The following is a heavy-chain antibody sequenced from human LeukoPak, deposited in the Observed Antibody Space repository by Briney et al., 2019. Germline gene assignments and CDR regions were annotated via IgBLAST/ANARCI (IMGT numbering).Heavy chain of an antibody. Sequence: SVKVSCKASGGTLSSYAISWVRQAPGQGLEWMGGSIPIFGTANYAQKFQGRVTITADESTSTAYMELSSLRSEDTAVYYCASQPGYGDAFDIWGEGTMVTVSS. CDR2: SIPIFGTA. D-gene: IGHD6-13*01. CDR1: GGTLSSYA. CDR3: ASQPGYGDAFDI. V-gene: IGHV1-69*01. J-gene: IGHJ3*02.